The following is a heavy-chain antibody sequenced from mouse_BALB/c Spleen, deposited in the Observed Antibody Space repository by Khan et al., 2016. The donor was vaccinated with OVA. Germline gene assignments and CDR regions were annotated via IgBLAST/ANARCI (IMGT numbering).Heavy chain of an antibody. CDR2: INPTSGYT. J-gene: IGHJ2*01. V-gene: IGHV1-7*01. Sequence: VQLQESGAELAKPGASVKMSCKASGYTFTSYWMHWIKQRPGQGLEWIGYINPTSGYTDYNQKFKDQATFTADKSSSTAYMQLSSLTSDDSAVYYCARDRIDYWGQGTALTVSS. CDR1: GYTFTSYW. CDR3: ARDRIDY.